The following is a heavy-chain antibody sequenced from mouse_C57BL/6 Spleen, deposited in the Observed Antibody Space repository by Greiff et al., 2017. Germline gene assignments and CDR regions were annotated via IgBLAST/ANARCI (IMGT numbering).Heavy chain of an antibody. CDR2: INPSSGYT. D-gene: IGHD1-1*01. CDR1: GYTFTSYT. CDR3: ARSHYYGSSHWYFDV. V-gene: IGHV1-4*01. J-gene: IGHJ1*03. Sequence: VQLQQSGAELARPGASVKMSCKASGYTFTSYTMHWVKQRPGQGLEWIGYINPSSGYTKYNQKFKDKATLTADKSSSTAYMQLSSLTSEDSAVYYCARSHYYGSSHWYFDVWGTGTTVTVSS.